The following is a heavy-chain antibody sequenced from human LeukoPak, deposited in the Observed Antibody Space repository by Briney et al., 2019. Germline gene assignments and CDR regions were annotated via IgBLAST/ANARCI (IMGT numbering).Heavy chain of an antibody. CDR3: TRSLDY. D-gene: IGHD2-15*01. CDR2: IKPDGSEI. CDR1: GFSFSDYW. V-gene: IGHV3-7*02. Sequence: PGGSLRLSCAASGFSFSDYWMDWALQAPGKGLEWVANIKPDGSEIYYVDAVKGRFTISRDNAKNSLYLQMNSLRAEDTAVYYCTRSLDYWGQGTLVTVSS. J-gene: IGHJ4*02.